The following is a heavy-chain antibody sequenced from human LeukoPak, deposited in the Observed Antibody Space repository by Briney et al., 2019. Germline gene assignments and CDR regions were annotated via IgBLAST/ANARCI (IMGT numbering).Heavy chain of an antibody. J-gene: IGHJ4*02. CDR3: AKWGRGPLAGTSTYYFDY. D-gene: IGHD6-19*01. Sequence: GGSLRLSCAASGFTFSLYTITWVRQAPGQGLEWVSSISASGTTTLYADSVKGRFTISRDNSKNTVYLQMNSLRAEDTAVYYCAKWGRGPLAGTSTYYFDYWGQGTLVTVSS. CDR1: GFTFSLYT. V-gene: IGHV3-23*01. CDR2: ISASGTTT.